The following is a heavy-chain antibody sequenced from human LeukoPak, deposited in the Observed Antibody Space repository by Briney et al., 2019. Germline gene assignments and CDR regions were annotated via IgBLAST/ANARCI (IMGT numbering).Heavy chain of an antibody. V-gene: IGHV3-20*04. CDR2: INWNGGST. CDR1: GFTFDDYG. J-gene: IGHJ4*02. Sequence: GGSLRLSCAASGFTFDDYGMSWVRQAPGKGLEWVSGINWNGGSTGYADSVKGRFTISRDNAKNSLYLQMNSLRAEDTALYYCARDGNWNDGGGIYFDYWGQGTLVTVSS. D-gene: IGHD1-1*01. CDR3: ARDGNWNDGGGIYFDY.